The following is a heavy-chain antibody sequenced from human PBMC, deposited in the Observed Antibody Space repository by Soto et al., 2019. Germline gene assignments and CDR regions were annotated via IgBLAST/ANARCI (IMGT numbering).Heavy chain of an antibody. CDR1: GYTFTSYD. CDR3: ARGGGSGINWFDP. D-gene: IGHD3-10*01. V-gene: IGHV1-8*01. Sequence: QVQLVQSGAEVRRPGASVKDSCKASGYTFTSYDINWVRQATGQGLEWMGWMNPNSGKTGYAQKFQGRVTMTGNTSISTGYMELTSLRSEDTAVYYCARGGGSGINWFDPWGQGTLVTVSS. CDR2: MNPNSGKT. J-gene: IGHJ5*02.